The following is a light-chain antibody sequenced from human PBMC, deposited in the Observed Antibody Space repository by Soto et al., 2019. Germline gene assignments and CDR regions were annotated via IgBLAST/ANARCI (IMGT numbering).Light chain of an antibody. V-gene: IGKV3-15*01. CDR1: QSVSSN. CDR3: QQYSNWPSWT. CDR2: GAS. J-gene: IGKJ1*01. Sequence: EILMTQSPATLSVSPGERATVSCRASQSVSSNLAWYQQKPGQAPRLLIYGASTGATGIPARFSGSGSGTEFTLTISSLQSEDFAVYYCQQYSNWPSWTFGQGTKVDIK.